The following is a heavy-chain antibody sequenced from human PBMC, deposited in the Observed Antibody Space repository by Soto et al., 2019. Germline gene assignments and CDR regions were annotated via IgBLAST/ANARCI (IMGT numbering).Heavy chain of an antibody. CDR1: GYTFVNYE. D-gene: IGHD3-3*01. Sequence: QVQLVQSGAEVKKPGASVKVSCKASGYTFVNYEINWVRQATGQGLEWLGWMNPHSGDTFYAQNFQGRVTMTRNTSITTAYMELNSLKSEDTDVDYCARQQAMEYWGQGTLVTVSS. CDR2: MNPHSGDT. CDR3: ARQQAMEY. V-gene: IGHV1-8*01. J-gene: IGHJ4*02.